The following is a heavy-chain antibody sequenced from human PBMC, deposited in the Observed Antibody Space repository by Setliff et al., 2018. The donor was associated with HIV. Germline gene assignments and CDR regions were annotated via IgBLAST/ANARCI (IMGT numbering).Heavy chain of an antibody. CDR1: GYTFTGYY. J-gene: IGHJ4*02. CDR2: INPNSGDT. Sequence: ASVKVSCKASGYTFTGYYMHWMRQAPGQGLEWMGWINPNSGDTNYAQKFQGRVTMTRDTSISTAYMELSRLRSDDTAVYYCARGQYCGGDCYSVWGQGTLVTVSS. CDR3: ARGQYCGGDCYSV. D-gene: IGHD2-21*02. V-gene: IGHV1-2*02.